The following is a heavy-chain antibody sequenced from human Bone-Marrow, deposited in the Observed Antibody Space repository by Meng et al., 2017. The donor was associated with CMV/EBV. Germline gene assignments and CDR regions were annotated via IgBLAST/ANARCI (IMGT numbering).Heavy chain of an antibody. CDR3: ARESTPNYCSSTRCYPPYYYYYGMDV. Sequence: GESLKISCAASGFTVSSNYMSWVRQAPGKGLEWVSVIYSGGSTYYADSVKGRFTISRDNSKNTLYLQMNSLRAEDTAVYYCARESTPNYCSSTRCYPPYYYYYGMDVWGQGTTVTVSS. CDR2: IYSGGST. D-gene: IGHD2-2*01. J-gene: IGHJ6*01. CDR1: GFTVSSNY. V-gene: IGHV3-66*02.